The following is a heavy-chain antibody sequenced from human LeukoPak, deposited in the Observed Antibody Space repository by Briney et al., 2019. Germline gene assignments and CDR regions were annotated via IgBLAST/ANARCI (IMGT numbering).Heavy chain of an antibody. CDR2: ISTSSIYI. CDR1: GFTFSSYN. CDR3: ERDEYDILTGYYINDAFDI. V-gene: IGHV3-21*01. Sequence: PGGSLRLSCAASGFTFSSYNMNWVRQAPGKGLEWVSSISTSSIYIYYADSVKGRFTISRVNAKHSMYLQMNSLRAEDTAVYYCERDEYDILTGYYINDAFDIWGQGTMVTVSS. D-gene: IGHD3-9*01. J-gene: IGHJ3*02.